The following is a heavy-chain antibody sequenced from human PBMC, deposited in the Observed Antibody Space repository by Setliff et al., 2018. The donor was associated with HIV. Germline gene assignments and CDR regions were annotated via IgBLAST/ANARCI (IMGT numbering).Heavy chain of an antibody. V-gene: IGHV4-61*01. D-gene: IGHD4-17*01. J-gene: IGHJ4*02. CDR1: GGSVGSGSYY. Sequence: PSETLSLTCSVSGGSVGSGSYYWSWIRQSPGKGLEWLGYIYYSGSTTYNPSLRSRVTISIDTSKNQFSLNLRSVTAAYTAVYYCARDPPGYGDSKDYWGQGKLVTVSS. CDR3: ARDPPGYGDSKDY. CDR2: IYYSGST.